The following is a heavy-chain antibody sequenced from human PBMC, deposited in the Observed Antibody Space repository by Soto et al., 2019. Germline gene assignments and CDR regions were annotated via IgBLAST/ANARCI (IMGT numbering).Heavy chain of an antibody. V-gene: IGHV4-59*13. J-gene: IGHJ6*02. CDR2: IYYSGST. D-gene: IGHD3-3*01. CDR3: ARTSPYYDFWSATWDYYYYGMDV. Sequence: SETLSLTCTVSGGSIGSYYWSWIRQPPGKGLEWIGYIYYSGSTNYNPSLKSRVTISVDTSKNQFSLKLSSVTAADTAVYYCARTSPYYDFWSATWDYYYYGMDVWGQGTTVTVS. CDR1: GGSIGSYY.